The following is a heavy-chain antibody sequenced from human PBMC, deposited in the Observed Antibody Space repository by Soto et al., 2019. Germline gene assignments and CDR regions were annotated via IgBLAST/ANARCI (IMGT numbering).Heavy chain of an antibody. J-gene: IGHJ3*02. V-gene: IGHV3-23*01. CDR3: AKVLSGYQPRYALDI. Sequence: GGSLRLSCAASGFTFSSYAMSWVRQAPGKGLEWVSAISGSGGSTFYADSVKGRFTISRDNSKSTLYLQMNSLRAEDTAVYYCAKVLSGYQPRYALDIWGQGTMVTVSS. CDR2: ISGSGGST. CDR1: GFTFSSYA. D-gene: IGHD3-22*01.